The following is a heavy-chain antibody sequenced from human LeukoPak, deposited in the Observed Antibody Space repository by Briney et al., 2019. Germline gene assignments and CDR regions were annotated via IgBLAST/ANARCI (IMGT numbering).Heavy chain of an antibody. CDR1: GGSISSGDYS. Sequence: PSGTLSLTCAVSGGSISSGDYSWSWIRQPPGKGLEWIGYIFQSGSTYYNPSLKSRVTISVDRSKNQFSLKLSSVTAADTAVYYCARVGSDWNDVRYNWFDPWGQGTLVTVSS. CDR3: ARVGSDWNDVRYNWFDP. V-gene: IGHV4-30-2*01. CDR2: IFQSGST. D-gene: IGHD1-1*01. J-gene: IGHJ5*02.